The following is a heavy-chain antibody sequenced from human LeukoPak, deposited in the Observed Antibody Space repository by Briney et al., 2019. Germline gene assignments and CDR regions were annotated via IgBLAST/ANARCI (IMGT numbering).Heavy chain of an antibody. J-gene: IGHJ4*02. D-gene: IGHD3-10*01. CDR1: GFSFSSYT. CDR3: ARDLGISDYYGSEHDY. Sequence: PGGSLRLSCAVSGFSFSSYTMNWVRQAPGKGLEWVSSISSSSSCIYYADSVKGRFTISRDNAKNSLYLQMNSLRAEDTAVYYCARDLGISDYYGSEHDYWGQGTLVTVSS. V-gene: IGHV3-21*01. CDR2: ISSSSSCI.